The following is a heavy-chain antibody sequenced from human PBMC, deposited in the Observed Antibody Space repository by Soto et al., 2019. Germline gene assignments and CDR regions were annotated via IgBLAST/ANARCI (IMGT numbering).Heavy chain of an antibody. CDR3: ARDHLTYYDFWSGYSQPLYYYGMDV. CDR1: GYTFTSYG. V-gene: IGHV1-18*01. CDR2: ISAYYGNT. Sequence: QVQLVQSGAEVKKPGASVKVSCKASGYTFTSYGISWVRQAPGQGLEWMGWISAYYGNTNYAQKLQGRVTMTTDTSTSTAYMELSSLRSDDTAVYYCARDHLTYYDFWSGYSQPLYYYGMDVWGQGTTVTVSS. J-gene: IGHJ6*02. D-gene: IGHD3-3*01.